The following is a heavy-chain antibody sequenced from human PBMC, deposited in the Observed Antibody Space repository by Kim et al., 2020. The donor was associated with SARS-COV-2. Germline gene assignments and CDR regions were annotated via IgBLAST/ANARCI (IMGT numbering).Heavy chain of an antibody. CDR2: VSGSGGST. Sequence: GGSLRLSCAASGFTFSSYAMSWVRQAPGKGPEWVSVVSGSGGSTYYADSVKGRFAISRDNSKKTLYLQMNSLRAEDTALYYCAKRESNNGGFFDYWGQGT. CDR1: GFTFSSYA. CDR3: AKRESNNGGFFDY. J-gene: IGHJ4*02. D-gene: IGHD1-20*01. V-gene: IGHV3-23*01.